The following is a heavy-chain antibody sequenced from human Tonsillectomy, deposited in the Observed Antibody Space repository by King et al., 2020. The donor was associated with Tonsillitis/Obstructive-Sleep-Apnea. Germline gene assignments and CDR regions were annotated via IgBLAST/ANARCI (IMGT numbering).Heavy chain of an antibody. V-gene: IGHV4-34*01. J-gene: IGHJ5*02. CDR1: GGSFSGYY. CDR2: INHSGST. CDR3: ARGGEALVNWFDP. D-gene: IGHD3-10*01. Sequence: QVQLQQWGAGLLKPSETLSLTCAVYGGSFSGYYWSWIRQPPGKGLEWIGEINHSGSTNYNPSLKSRVTISVDTSKNQFSLKLSSVTAADTAVYYCARGGEALVNWFDPWGQGTLVTVSS.